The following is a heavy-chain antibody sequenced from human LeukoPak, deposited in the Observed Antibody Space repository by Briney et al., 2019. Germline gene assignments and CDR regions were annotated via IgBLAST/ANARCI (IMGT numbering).Heavy chain of an antibody. J-gene: IGHJ6*03. CDR3: AKGGDILTGSIYYMDV. CDR2: ISGSGGST. Sequence: GGSLRLSCAASGFTFSSYAMSWVRQAPGKGLEWVSAISGSGGSTYYADSVKGRSTISRDNSKNTLYLQVNSLRAEDTAVYYCAKGGDILTGSIYYMDVWGKGTTVTVSS. CDR1: GFTFSSYA. V-gene: IGHV3-23*01. D-gene: IGHD3-9*01.